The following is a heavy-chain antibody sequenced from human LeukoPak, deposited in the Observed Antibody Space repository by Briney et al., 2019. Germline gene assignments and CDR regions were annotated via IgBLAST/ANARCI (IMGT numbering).Heavy chain of an antibody. J-gene: IGHJ4*02. CDR2: ISSSGSYL. CDR3: ARDSAAQHYFDS. D-gene: IGHD6-25*01. V-gene: IGHV3-21*01. Sequence: GGSLRLSCVASGFSFGTYTMNWIRQTPGRGLEWVSSISSSGSYLFYADSVRGRFSISRDNAISSLYLQIDSLRVDDTGVYYCARDSAAQHYFDSWGQGTLVSVSA. CDR1: GFSFGTYT.